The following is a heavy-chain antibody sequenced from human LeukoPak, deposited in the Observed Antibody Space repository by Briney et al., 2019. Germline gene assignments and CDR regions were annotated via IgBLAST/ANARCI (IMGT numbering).Heavy chain of an antibody. Sequence: SETLSLTCTVSGGSISSYYWSWIRQPPGKGLEWIGYIYYSGSTNYNPSLKSRVTISVDTSKNQFSLKLSSVTAADTAVYYCTRDPSNKYYYDPWGQGTLVTVSS. CDR3: TRDPSNKYYYDP. J-gene: IGHJ4*02. D-gene: IGHD3-22*01. V-gene: IGHV4-59*01. CDR1: GGSISSYY. CDR2: IYYSGST.